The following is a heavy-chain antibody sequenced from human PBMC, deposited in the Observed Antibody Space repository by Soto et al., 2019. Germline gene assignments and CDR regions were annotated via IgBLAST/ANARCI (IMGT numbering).Heavy chain of an antibody. V-gene: IGHV4-31*03. CDR1: GAALNSGNYY. J-gene: IGHJ5*02. Sequence: SETLSLTCSVSGAALNSGNYYWSWIRQVPGKGLEWIGHIYVTGAVDYNPSLRDRITISQDTSERQFSLNLRLVTAADTDVYYCARLRIATNNYKWFVPWGQGTLVTVSS. CDR2: IYVTGAV. CDR3: ARLRIATNNYKWFVP. D-gene: IGHD2-21*01.